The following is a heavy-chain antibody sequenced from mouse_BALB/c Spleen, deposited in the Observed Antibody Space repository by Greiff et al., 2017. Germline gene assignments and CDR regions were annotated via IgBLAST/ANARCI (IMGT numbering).Heavy chain of an antibody. CDR2: INPGSGGT. D-gene: IGHD2-3*01. CDR3: ARDDGYYGGFAY. J-gene: IGHJ3*01. V-gene: IGHV1-54*01. Sequence: QVQLQQSGAELVRPGTSVKVSCKASGYAFTNYLIEWVKQRPGQGLEWIGVINPGSGGTNYNEKFKGKATLTADKSSSTAYMQLSSLTSDDSAVYFCARDDGYYGGFAYWGQGTLVTVSA. CDR1: GYAFTNYL.